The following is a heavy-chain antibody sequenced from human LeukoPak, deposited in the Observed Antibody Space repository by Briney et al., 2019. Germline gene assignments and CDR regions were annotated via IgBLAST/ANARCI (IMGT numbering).Heavy chain of an antibody. CDR2: MIGDGSEI. CDR3: ARDRQGYSYFDY. V-gene: IGHV3-7*01. D-gene: IGHD5-18*01. J-gene: IGHJ4*02. CDR1: GFTFSNSW. Sequence: GESLRLSCAASGFTFSNSWMTWVRQAPGKGLEWVASMIGDGSEIHYVDSVKGRFTISRDNAKNSLYLQMNSLRAEDTAVYYCARDRQGYSYFDYWGQGTLVTVSS.